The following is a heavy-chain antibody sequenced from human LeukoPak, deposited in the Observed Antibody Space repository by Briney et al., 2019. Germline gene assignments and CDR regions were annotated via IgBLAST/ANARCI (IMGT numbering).Heavy chain of an antibody. V-gene: IGHV5-51*01. CDR1: GYSFSNYY. D-gene: IGHD1-26*01. Sequence: GESLKISCKGSGYSFSNYYIDWVRQMPGKGLEWMGVMYPGGSDIRYSPSFQGQVTIPADKSIGTAYLQWSSLKASDSAMYYCASRTGSYYPFDSWGQGALVTVSS. CDR2: MYPGGSDI. CDR3: ASRTGSYYPFDS. J-gene: IGHJ4*02.